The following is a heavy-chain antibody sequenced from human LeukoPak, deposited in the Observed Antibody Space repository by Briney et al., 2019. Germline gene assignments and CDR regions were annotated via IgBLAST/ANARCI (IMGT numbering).Heavy chain of an antibody. D-gene: IGHD6-19*01. Sequence: AASVKVSCKASGYTFTSYGISWVRQATGQGLEWMGWMNPNSGNTGYAQKFQGRVTMTRNTSISTAYMELSSLRSEDTAVYYCARGTPSGWHGAVYWGQGTLVTVSS. CDR1: GYTFTSYG. CDR2: MNPNSGNT. V-gene: IGHV1-8*02. J-gene: IGHJ4*02. CDR3: ARGTPSGWHGAVY.